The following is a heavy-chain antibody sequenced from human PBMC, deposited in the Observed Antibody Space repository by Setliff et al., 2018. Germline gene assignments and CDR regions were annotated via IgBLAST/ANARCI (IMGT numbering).Heavy chain of an antibody. CDR3: ARRPLYHYDIFRNWFDP. D-gene: IGHD3-9*01. Sequence: SETLSLTCAVSGYFISSGYYWGWIRQPPGKGLEWIGSIYHSGSTYYNPSLKSRVTISVDTSKKQFSLKLSTVTAADTAVYYCARRPLYHYDIFRNWFDPWGQGTLVTVSS. V-gene: IGHV4-38-2*01. CDR2: IYHSGST. CDR1: GYFISSGYY. J-gene: IGHJ5*02.